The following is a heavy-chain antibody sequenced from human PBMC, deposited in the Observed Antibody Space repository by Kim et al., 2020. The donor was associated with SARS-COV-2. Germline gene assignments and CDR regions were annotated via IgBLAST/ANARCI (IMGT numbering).Heavy chain of an antibody. CDR2: ISYDGSNK. CDR3: ARDSGWLLSTLNGVFDY. CDR1: GFTFSSYG. D-gene: IGHD6-19*01. J-gene: IGHJ4*01. Sequence: GRSLRLSCAASGFTFSSYGMHWVRQAPGKGLEWVAVISYDGSNKYYADSVKGRFTISRDNSKNTLYLQMNSLRAEDTAVYYCARDSGWLLSTLNGVFDY. V-gene: IGHV3-33*05.